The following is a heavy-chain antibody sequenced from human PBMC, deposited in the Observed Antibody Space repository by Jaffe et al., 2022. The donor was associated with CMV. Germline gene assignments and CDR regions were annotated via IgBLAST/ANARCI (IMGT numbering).Heavy chain of an antibody. V-gene: IGHV3-23*04. D-gene: IGHD6-13*01. CDR2: ISGSGGST. CDR3: AKDSSSWYPRLGIFDY. J-gene: IGHJ4*02. Sequence: EVQLVESGGGLVQPGGSLRLSCAASGFTFSSYAMSWVRQAPGKGLEWVSAISGSGGSTYYADSVKGRFTISRDNSKNTLYLQMNSLRAEDTAVYYCAKDSSSWYPRLGIFDYWGQGTLVTVSS. CDR1: GFTFSSYA.